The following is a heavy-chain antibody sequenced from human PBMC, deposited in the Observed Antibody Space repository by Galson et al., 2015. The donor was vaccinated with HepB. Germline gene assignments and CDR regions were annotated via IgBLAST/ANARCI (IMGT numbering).Heavy chain of an antibody. J-gene: IGHJ6*02. D-gene: IGHD4-17*01. CDR2: IIPMFGTA. CDR3: ARGGRYTDSGIYYYYYYGMDV. V-gene: IGHV1-69*01. Sequence: VKVSCKASGGTFSTYALNWVRQAPGQGLEWMGGIIPMFGTANYAAKFQARVTITADESTSTAYMELSSLRSEDTAVYYCARGGRYTDSGIYYYYYYGMDVWGQGTTVTVSS. CDR1: GGTFSTYA.